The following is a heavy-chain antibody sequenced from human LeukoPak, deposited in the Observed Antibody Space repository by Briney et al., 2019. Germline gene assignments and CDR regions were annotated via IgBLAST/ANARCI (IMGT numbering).Heavy chain of an antibody. CDR1: GGSTSSYY. CDR2: IYTSGSP. CDR3: ARVPSLRYFDWLSPRGQAGYGMDV. V-gene: IGHV4-4*07. J-gene: IGHJ6*02. D-gene: IGHD3-9*01. Sequence: SETLSLTCTVSGGSTSSYYWSWIRHRAGKGLEWIGRIYTSGSPNYHPSLKSRVTMSLDTSKNQFSLKLSSVTAADTAVYYCARVPSLRYFDWLSPRGQAGYGMDVWGQGTTVTVSS.